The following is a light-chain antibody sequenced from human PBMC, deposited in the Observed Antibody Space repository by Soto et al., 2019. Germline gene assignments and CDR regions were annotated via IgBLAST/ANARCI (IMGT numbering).Light chain of an antibody. CDR2: WAS. CDR3: QQYYSSPLT. CDR1: QSVLYGSSDKNY. J-gene: IGKJ1*01. V-gene: IGKV4-1*01. Sequence: DIVMTQSPDSLAVSLGERATINCKSSQSVLYGSSDKNYLAWYQQKPGQPPKLLIYWASTRESGVPDRFSGSGSGTDFTLTISSLQAEDVAVYYCQQYYSSPLTFGQGTKVEIK.